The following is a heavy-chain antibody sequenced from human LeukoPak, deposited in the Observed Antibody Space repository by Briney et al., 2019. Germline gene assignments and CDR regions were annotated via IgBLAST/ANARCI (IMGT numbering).Heavy chain of an antibody. D-gene: IGHD3-10*01. V-gene: IGHV1-2*02. CDR3: ARDPGYGSGSYYFFDY. Sequence: ASVKVSCKASGYTFTGYYMHWVRQAPGQGLGWMGWINSNSGGTNYAQKFQGRVTMTRDTSTSTVYMELSSLRSEDTAVYYCARDPGYGSGSYYFFDYWGQGTLVTVSS. CDR2: INSNSGGT. J-gene: IGHJ4*02. CDR1: GYTFTGYY.